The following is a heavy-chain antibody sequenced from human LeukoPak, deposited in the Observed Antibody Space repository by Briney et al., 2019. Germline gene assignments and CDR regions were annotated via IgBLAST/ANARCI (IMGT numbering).Heavy chain of an antibody. CDR3: ARGYDFWSGYYKEYNWFDP. V-gene: IGHV1-46*01. CDR2: INPSGGST. J-gene: IGHJ5*02. D-gene: IGHD3-3*01. Sequence: ALVKVSCKASGYTFTSYYMHWVRQAPGQGLEWMGIINPSGGSTSYAQKFQGRVTMTRDMSTSTVYMELSSLRSEDTAVYYCARGYDFWSGYYKEYNWFDPWGQGTLVTVSS. CDR1: GYTFTSYY.